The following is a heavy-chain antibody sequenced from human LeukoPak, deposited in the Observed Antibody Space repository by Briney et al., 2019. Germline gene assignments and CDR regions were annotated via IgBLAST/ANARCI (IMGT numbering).Heavy chain of an antibody. V-gene: IGHV4-4*07. J-gene: IGHJ4*02. CDR2: IYTSGST. CDR3: ARGSIVVVPAAIWYYFAY. CDR1: GGSISSYY. Sequence: SETLSLTCTVSGGSISSYYWSWIRQPAGKGLEWIGRIYTSGSTNYNPSLKSRVTVSVDTSKNQFSLRLSSVTAADTAVYYCARGSIVVVPAAIWYYFAYWGQGTLVTASS. D-gene: IGHD2-2*02.